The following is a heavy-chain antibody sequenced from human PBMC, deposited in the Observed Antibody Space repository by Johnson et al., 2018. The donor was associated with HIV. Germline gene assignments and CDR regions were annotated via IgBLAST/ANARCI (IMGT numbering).Heavy chain of an antibody. J-gene: IGHJ3*02. CDR1: GFTSSSYA. CDR2: ISGSGSST. D-gene: IGHD2-15*01. V-gene: IGHV3-23*04. Sequence: ERPVESGGGLVQPGGPLRLSCADSGFTSSSYAMSWVRQAPGKGLEWVSAISGSGSSTYYADSVKGRFTISRDNSKNTLYLQMNNLRPEDTALYYCAKEGSSSPWAFDIWGQGTLVSVSS. CDR3: AKEGSSSPWAFDI.